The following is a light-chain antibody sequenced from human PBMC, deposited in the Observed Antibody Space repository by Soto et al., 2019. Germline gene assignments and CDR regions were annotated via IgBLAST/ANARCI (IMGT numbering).Light chain of an antibody. CDR1: QAISSY. CDR3: QQLHSYPIT. V-gene: IGKV1-9*01. Sequence: IQLTQSPSSLSASVGDRVTIACRASQAISSYLAWYQQKPGQAPKLLIYGAFTLQSGVPSRFSGSESGTDYTLTISSLQPEDFAAYYCQQLHSYPITFGQGTRLEIK. J-gene: IGKJ5*01. CDR2: GAF.